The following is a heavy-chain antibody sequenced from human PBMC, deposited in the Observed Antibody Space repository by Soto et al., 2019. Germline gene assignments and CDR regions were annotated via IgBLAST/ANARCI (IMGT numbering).Heavy chain of an antibody. J-gene: IGHJ6*02. CDR2: IIPIFGTA. CDR1: GGTFSSYA. D-gene: IGHD6-13*01. Sequence: QVQLVQSGAEVKKPGSSVKVSCKASGGTFSSYAISWVRQAPGQGLEWMGGIIPIFGTANYAQKFQGRVTITADESTSTAYIELSSLRSEDTAVYYCEGIAAAGTLEIDYYGMDVWGQGTTVTVSS. V-gene: IGHV1-69*12. CDR3: EGIAAAGTLEIDYYGMDV.